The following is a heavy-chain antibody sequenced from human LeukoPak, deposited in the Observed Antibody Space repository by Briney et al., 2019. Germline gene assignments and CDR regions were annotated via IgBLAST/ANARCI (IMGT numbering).Heavy chain of an antibody. CDR2: INHNGNVN. V-gene: IGHV3-7*03. CDR3: ARGGGLDV. Sequence: GGSLRLSCAASGFTFSSYAMSWVRQAPGKGLEWVASINHNGNVNYYVDSVKGRFTISRDNAKDSLYLQMSNLRAEDTAVYFCARGGGLDVWGQGATVTVSS. CDR1: GFTFSSYA. J-gene: IGHJ6*02. D-gene: IGHD3-16*01.